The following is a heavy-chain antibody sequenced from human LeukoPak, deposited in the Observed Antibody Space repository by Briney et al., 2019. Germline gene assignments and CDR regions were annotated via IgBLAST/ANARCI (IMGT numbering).Heavy chain of an antibody. CDR3: ARIPYCGTTSCPYYYDY. J-gene: IGHJ4*02. V-gene: IGHV1-2*04. Sequence: ASVKVSCKASGYTFTGYYMHWVRQAPGQGLEWMGWINPNSGGTNYAQKFQGWVTMTRDTSISTAYMELSRLRSDDTAVYYCARIPYCGTTSCPYYYDYWGQGTLVTVSS. CDR2: INPNSGGT. D-gene: IGHD2-2*01. CDR1: GYTFTGYY.